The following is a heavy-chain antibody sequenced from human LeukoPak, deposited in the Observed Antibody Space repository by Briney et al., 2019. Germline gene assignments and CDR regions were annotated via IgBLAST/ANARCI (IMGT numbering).Heavy chain of an antibody. D-gene: IGHD4-17*01. V-gene: IGHV1-8*01. CDR3: ARRPDYGDSIRSPGAFDV. CDR2: MNPNSGNT. CDR1: GYTFTSYD. Sequence: ASVKVSCKASGYTFTSYDINWVRQATGQGLEWMGWMNPNSGNTGYAQKFQGRVTMTRNTSISTAYMELSSLRSEDTAVYYCARRPDYGDSIRSPGAFDVWGQGTMVTVSS. J-gene: IGHJ3*01.